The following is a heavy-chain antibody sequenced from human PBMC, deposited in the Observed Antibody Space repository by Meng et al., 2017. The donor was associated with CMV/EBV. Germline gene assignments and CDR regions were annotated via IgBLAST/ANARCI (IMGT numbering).Heavy chain of an antibody. Sequence: ETLSLTCATSGFTFSRYNMNWVRQAPGKGLEGTSYISSSSSTIYYADSVKGRFTISRDNARNSLYLQMDSLTAEDTAVYYCARDFVLGQWLAPLDRWGQGTLVTVSS. CDR2: ISSSSSTI. D-gene: IGHD6-19*01. V-gene: IGHV3-48*04. CDR1: GFTFSRYN. J-gene: IGHJ4*02. CDR3: ARDFVLGQWLAPLDR.